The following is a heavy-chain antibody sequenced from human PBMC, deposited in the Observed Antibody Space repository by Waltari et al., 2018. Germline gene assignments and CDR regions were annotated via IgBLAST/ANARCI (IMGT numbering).Heavy chain of an antibody. CDR3: ARDFGSDYGMDV. D-gene: IGHD3-16*01. J-gene: IGHJ6*02. CDR2: INPNSGGT. CDR1: GYTFTGYD. Sequence: QVQLVQSGAEVKKPGASVKVSCTASGYTFTGYDMHWLRQAPGQGLEWMGWINPNSGGTNYAQKFQGWVTMTRDTSISTAYMELSRLRSDDTAVYYCARDFGSDYGMDVWGQGTTVTVSS. V-gene: IGHV1-2*04.